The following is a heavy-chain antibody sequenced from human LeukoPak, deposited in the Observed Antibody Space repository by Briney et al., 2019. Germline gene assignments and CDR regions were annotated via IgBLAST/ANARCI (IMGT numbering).Heavy chain of an antibody. V-gene: IGHV4-59*01. CDR1: RGSPSSYY. J-gene: IGHJ5*02. CDR2: IYYSGST. CDR3: ARWGVYCSSTSCYNNWFDP. D-gene: IGHD2-2*02. Sequence: PETLSLTSTVSRGSPSSYYWSGIPERPREGLGWIWYIYYSGSTNYNPSLKSRVSISVDTSKNQFSLKLSSVTAADTAVYYCARWGVYCSSTSCYNNWFDPWGQGTLVTVSS.